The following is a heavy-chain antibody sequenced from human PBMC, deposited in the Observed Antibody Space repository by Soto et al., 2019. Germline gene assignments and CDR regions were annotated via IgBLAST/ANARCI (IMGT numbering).Heavy chain of an antibody. J-gene: IGHJ4*02. D-gene: IGHD5-12*01. CDR1: GYTFTSYS. Sequence: ASVKVSCKASGYTFTSYSMHWVLQAPGQRLEWMGWINAGNGNTKYSQKFQGRVTITRDTSASTAYMELSSLRSEDTAVYYCARDQGWDGYNSFYFDYWGQGTLVTVPQ. CDR3: ARDQGWDGYNSFYFDY. CDR2: INAGNGNT. V-gene: IGHV1-3*01.